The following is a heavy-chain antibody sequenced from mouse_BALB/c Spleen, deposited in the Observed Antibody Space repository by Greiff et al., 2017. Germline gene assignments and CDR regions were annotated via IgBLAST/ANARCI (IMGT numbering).Heavy chain of an antibody. D-gene: IGHD1-1*01. CDR2: IYPGDGDT. CDR1: GYAFSSSW. V-gene: IGHV1-82*01. J-gene: IGHJ2*01. CDR3: ARNDYGYLDY. Sequence: VQLQQSGPELVKPGASVKISCKASGYAFSSSWMNWVKQRPGQGLEWIGRIYPGDGDTNYNGKFKGKATLTADKSSSTAYMQLSSLTSVDSAVYFCARNDYGYLDYWGRGTTLTVSS.